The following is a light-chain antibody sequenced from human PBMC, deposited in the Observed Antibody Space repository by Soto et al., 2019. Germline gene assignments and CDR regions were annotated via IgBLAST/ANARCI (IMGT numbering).Light chain of an antibody. CDR3: GVWDRSLTTYV. J-gene: IGLJ1*01. CDR2: DST. V-gene: IGLV1-51*01. CDR1: GSNVGTYS. Sequence: QSVLTQPPSVSAAPGQKVTISCSGSGSNVGTYSVSWYQHLPGTAPKLLIYDSTTPPSGIPDRFSGSKSGTSATLGITGLQTGDEAEYYCGVWDRSLTTYVFGPGTKVTVL.